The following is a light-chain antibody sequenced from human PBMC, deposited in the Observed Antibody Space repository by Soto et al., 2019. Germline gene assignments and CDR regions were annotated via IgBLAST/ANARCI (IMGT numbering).Light chain of an antibody. Sequence: EIVLTQSPATLSLSPGERATLSCRASQSVSSYLAWYQQKPGQAPRLLIYDASNRATGIPARFSGSGSGTDSTLTISSLEPEDFAVYYCQQPGTFGQGTKLEIK. CDR2: DAS. J-gene: IGKJ2*01. V-gene: IGKV3-11*01. CDR1: QSVSSY. CDR3: QQPGT.